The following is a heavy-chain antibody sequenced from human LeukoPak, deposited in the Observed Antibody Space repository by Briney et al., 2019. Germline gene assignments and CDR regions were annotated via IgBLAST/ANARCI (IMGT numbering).Heavy chain of an antibody. CDR3: ARHIHGGPINYFDY. J-gene: IGHJ4*02. Sequence: SETLSLTCTVSGGSISSSSYYWGWIRQPPGKGLEWIGSIYYSGSTYYNPSLKSRVTISVDTSKNQFSLKLSSVTAADTAVYYCARHIHGGPINYFDYRGQGTLVTVSS. D-gene: IGHD3-16*01. V-gene: IGHV4-39*01. CDR2: IYYSGST. CDR1: GGSISSSSYY.